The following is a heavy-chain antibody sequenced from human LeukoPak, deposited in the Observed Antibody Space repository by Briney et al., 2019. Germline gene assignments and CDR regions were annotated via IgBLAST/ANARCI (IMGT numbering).Heavy chain of an antibody. CDR3: ARTYYYGSGSYYLVFYYMDV. Sequence: SQTLSLTCTVSGGSISSGSYYWSWIRQPAGKGLEWIGRIYTSGSTNYNPSLKSRVTMSVDTSKNQFSLKLSSVTAADTAVYYCARTYYYGSGSYYLVFYYMDVWGKGTTVTISS. CDR2: IYTSGST. V-gene: IGHV4-61*02. D-gene: IGHD3-10*01. CDR1: GGSISSGSYY. J-gene: IGHJ6*03.